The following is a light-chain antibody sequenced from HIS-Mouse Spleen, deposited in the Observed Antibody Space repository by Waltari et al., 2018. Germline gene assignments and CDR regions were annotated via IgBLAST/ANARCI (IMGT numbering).Light chain of an antibody. CDR3: QVWDSSSDHAV. J-gene: IGLJ2*01. Sequence: SYVLTQPPSVSVAPGKTARITCGGNNIGSKSVHWYQQKPGQAPVLVVYDDSDRPSGIPGRFSGSNSGNTATLTISRVEAGDEADYYCQVWDSSSDHAVFGGGTKLTVL. V-gene: IGLV3-21*03. CDR1: NIGSKS. CDR2: DDS.